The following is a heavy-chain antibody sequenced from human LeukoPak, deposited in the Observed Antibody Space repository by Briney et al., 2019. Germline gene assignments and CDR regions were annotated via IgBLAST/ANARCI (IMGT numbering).Heavy chain of an antibody. V-gene: IGHV3-43*02. CDR1: GFTFDDYA. D-gene: IGHD3-22*01. CDR2: ISGDGGST. CDR3: AKDMEPEYYDSSGHWAFDI. J-gene: IGHJ3*02. Sequence: GGSLRLSCAASGFTFDDYAMHWVRQAPGKGLEWVSLISGDGGSTYYADSVKGRFTISRDNSKNSLYLQMNSLRTEDTALYYCAKDMEPEYYDSSGHWAFDIWGQGTMVTVSS.